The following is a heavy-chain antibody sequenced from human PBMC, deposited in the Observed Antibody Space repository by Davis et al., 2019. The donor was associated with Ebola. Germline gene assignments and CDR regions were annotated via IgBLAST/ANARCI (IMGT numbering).Heavy chain of an antibody. V-gene: IGHV3-74*01. CDR1: GFTFSSYW. CDR2: INSDGSST. CDR3: ARTRTVRGGYYGMDV. Sequence: GESLKISCAASGFTFSSYWMHWVRQAPGKGLVWVSRINSDGSSTSYADSVKGRFTISRDNAKNTLYLQMNSLRAEDTAVYYCARTRTVRGGYYGMDVWGQGTTVTVSS. J-gene: IGHJ6*02. D-gene: IGHD1-14*01.